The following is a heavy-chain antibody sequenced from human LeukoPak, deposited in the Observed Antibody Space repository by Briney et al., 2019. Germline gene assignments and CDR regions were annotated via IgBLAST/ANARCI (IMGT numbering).Heavy chain of an antibody. CDR1: GFTVSSNY. Sequence: GESLRLSCAASGFTVSSNYMSWVRQAPGKGLEWVSVIYSGGSTYYADSVKGRFTISRDNSKNTLYLQMNSLRAEDTAVYYCASPLYYDSSGAFDIWGQGTMVTVSS. D-gene: IGHD3-22*01. J-gene: IGHJ3*02. CDR3: ASPLYYDSSGAFDI. CDR2: IYSGGST. V-gene: IGHV3-53*01.